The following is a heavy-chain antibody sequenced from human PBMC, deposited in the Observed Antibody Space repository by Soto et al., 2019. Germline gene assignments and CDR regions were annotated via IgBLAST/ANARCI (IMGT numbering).Heavy chain of an antibody. V-gene: IGHV3-23*01. CDR2: ISDSGGST. J-gene: IGHJ4*02. CDR1: GFTLSNYA. D-gene: IGHD1-20*01. Sequence: GASLRLSCAASGFTLSNYAMNWVRQAPGKGLEWVSSISDSGGSTYYADSVKGRFTISRDNSKNTLYLQMNSLRAEDTAVYYCAKDKRYNWNDGTYYFDYWGQGTLVTVSS. CDR3: AKDKRYNWNDGTYYFDY.